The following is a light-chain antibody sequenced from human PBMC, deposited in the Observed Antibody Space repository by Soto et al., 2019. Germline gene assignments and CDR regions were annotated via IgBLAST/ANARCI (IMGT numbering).Light chain of an antibody. V-gene: IGKV3-11*01. Sequence: EIVLTQSPATLSLSPGERATLSCRASQSVSSYLAWYQQKPGQAPRLLIYDASNRATGIPARFSGSGSGTDFTLTISSLEPEDFAVYYCQQRGTFGQGTKADIK. CDR2: DAS. CDR1: QSVSSY. CDR3: QQRGT. J-gene: IGKJ1*01.